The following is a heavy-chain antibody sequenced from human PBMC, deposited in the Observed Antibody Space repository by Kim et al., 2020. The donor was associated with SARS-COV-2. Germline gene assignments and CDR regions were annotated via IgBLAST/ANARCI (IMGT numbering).Heavy chain of an antibody. CDR1: GYSFSTEW. CDR3: ARAPSHYDFWSGDYKAVVFDV. Sequence: GESLKISCKGSGYSFSTEWIGWVRQVPGFGLEWMGVIYPDDADVRYSPSFEGHITISVDTSISTSYVQWNTLKASDTAMYYCARAPSHYDFWSGDYKAVVFDVWGQGTMVTVS. D-gene: IGHD3-3*01. V-gene: IGHV5-51*01. J-gene: IGHJ3*01. CDR2: IYPDDADV.